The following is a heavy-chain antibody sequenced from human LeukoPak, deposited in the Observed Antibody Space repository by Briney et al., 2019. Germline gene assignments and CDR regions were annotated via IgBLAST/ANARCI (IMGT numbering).Heavy chain of an antibody. CDR2: IKSDGSST. D-gene: IGHD2-15*01. CDR1: GFTFSGYW. V-gene: IGHV3-74*01. Sequence: GGSLRLSCAASGFTFSGYWMHWVRQAPGKGLVWVSRIKSDGSSTTYADSVKGRFTISRDNAKNTLYLEMNSLRAEDTAVYYCARTFAAAHIDYWGQGTLVTVSS. CDR3: ARTFAAAHIDY. J-gene: IGHJ4*02.